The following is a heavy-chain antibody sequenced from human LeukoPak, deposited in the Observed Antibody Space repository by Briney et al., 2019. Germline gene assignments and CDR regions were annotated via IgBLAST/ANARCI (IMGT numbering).Heavy chain of an antibody. CDR3: ARATDTYYYDSSGRGAGRFDY. J-gene: IGHJ4*02. CDR2: INHSGST. CDR1: GGSFSGYY. D-gene: IGHD3-22*01. Sequence: SETLSLTCAVYGGSFSGYYWSWIRQPPGKGLEWIGEINHSGSTNYNPSLKSRVTISVDTSKNQFSLKLSSVTAADTAVYYCARATDTYYYDSSGRGAGRFDYWGREPWSPSPQ. V-gene: IGHV4-34*01.